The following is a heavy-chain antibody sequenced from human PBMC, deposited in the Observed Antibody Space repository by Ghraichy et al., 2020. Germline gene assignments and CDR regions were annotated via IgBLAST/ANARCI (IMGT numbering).Heavy chain of an antibody. CDR2: IKSESDGGTT. Sequence: SCAGSGFTLAYALMTWVRQAPGKGLEWVGRIKSESDGGTTDYAVAVRGRFTISRDNSRNTMYLQMNYLKSEDTAVYYCTTREVWGQGATVTVSS. CDR3: TTREV. J-gene: IGHJ6*02. V-gene: IGHV3-15*01. CDR1: GFTLAYAL.